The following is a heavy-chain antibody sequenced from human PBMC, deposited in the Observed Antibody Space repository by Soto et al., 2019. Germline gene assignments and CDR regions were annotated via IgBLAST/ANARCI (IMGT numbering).Heavy chain of an antibody. V-gene: IGHV3-21*01. CDR1: VFTFSSYS. J-gene: IGHJ5*02. CDR2: ISSSSSYI. CDR3: ARDSIAARHWFDP. D-gene: IGHD6-6*01. Sequence: EVQLVESGGGLVKPGGSLRLSCAASVFTFSSYSMNWVRQAPGKGLEWVSSISSSSSYIYYADSVKGRFTISRDNAKNSLYLQMNSLRAEDTAVYYCARDSIAARHWFDPWGQGTLVTVSS.